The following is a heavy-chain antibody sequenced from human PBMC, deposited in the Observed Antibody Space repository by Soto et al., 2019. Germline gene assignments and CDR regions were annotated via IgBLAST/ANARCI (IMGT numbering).Heavy chain of an antibody. J-gene: IGHJ5*02. CDR1: GFASSNYW. CDR3: ARANCSSTACYNWFDP. V-gene: IGHV3-74*03. CDR2: IKTDGSST. Sequence: GGSLRLSCAASGFASSNYWMHWIRQTPGKGLVWVSRIKTDGSSTTYADSVKGRFTISRDNAKNTLYLQMNSLRAEDTAVYYCARANCSSTACYNWFDPWGQGTLVTVSS. D-gene: IGHD2-2*01.